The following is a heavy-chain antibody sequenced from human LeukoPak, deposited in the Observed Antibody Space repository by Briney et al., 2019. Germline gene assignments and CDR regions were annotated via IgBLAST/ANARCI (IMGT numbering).Heavy chain of an antibody. V-gene: IGHV4-59*01. CDR2: IYNSGST. J-gene: IGHJ4*02. CDR3: VKEGF. CDR1: GGSISIYY. Sequence: PSETLSLTCTVSGGSISIYYWSWIRQPPGKGLEWIGYIYNSGSTTYNPSLKSRVTISVDTSKNQFSLKLTSVTAADTAVYYCVKEGFWGRGTLVTVSS.